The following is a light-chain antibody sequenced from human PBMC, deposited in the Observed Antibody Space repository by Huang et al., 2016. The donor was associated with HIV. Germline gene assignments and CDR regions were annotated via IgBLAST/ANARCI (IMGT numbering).Light chain of an antibody. Sequence: EIVLTQSPGTLSLSPGERATLSCRASQSISSTFLAWYQQKPGQAPRLLIYGASSRATGIPDRFGGSGSGTDFTLTINRLEPEDFAVYYCQQYGSSPPYTFGQGTKLEIK. CDR3: QQYGSSPPYT. CDR2: GAS. CDR1: QSISSTF. V-gene: IGKV3-20*01. J-gene: IGKJ2*01.